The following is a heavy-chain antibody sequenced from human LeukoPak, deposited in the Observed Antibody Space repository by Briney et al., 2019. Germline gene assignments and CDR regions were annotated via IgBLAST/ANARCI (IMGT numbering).Heavy chain of an antibody. CDR3: ARHCGGGSCYTQNWFDP. Sequence: SETLSLTCAVYGGSFSGYYWTWIRQPPGKGLEWIGSIYYSGSTYYNPSLKSRVTISVDTSKNQFSLKLSSVTAADTAVYYCARHCGGGSCYTQNWFDPWGQGTLVTVSS. J-gene: IGHJ5*02. V-gene: IGHV4-34*01. CDR1: GGSFSGYY. D-gene: IGHD2-15*01. CDR2: IYYSGST.